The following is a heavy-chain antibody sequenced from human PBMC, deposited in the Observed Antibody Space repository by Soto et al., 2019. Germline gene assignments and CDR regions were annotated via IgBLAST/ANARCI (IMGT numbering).Heavy chain of an antibody. CDR3: GVGRTPYYFGY. Sequence: PGGSLRLSCAASGFTVTNSAMNWVRQVPGKGLEWVSSISGSGAIPHYADSVKGRFSIFRDESNNTLYLQMNSLRAEDTAVYFCGVGRTPYYFGYWGQGALVT. J-gene: IGHJ4*02. D-gene: IGHD1-26*01. CDR2: ISGSGAIP. CDR1: GFTVTNSA. V-gene: IGHV3-23*01.